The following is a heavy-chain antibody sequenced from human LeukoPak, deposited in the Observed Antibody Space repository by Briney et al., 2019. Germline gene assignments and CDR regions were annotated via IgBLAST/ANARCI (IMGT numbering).Heavy chain of an antibody. CDR1: GSTFSKYW. CDR2: INTDGTVT. CDR3: ATKQWLAPPPDS. V-gene: IGHV3-74*01. Sequence: GGSLRLSCAASGSTFSKYWMLWVRQAPGKGLESVSRINTDGTVTTYADSVKGRFTVSRDNTDNTMFLQMNSVRDEDTAVYYCATKQWLAPPPDSWGQGTPVTVSS. J-gene: IGHJ4*02. D-gene: IGHD6-19*01.